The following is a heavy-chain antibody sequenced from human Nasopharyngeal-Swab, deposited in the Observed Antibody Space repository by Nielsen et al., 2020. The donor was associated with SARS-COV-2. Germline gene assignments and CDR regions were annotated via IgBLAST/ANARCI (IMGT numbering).Heavy chain of an antibody. CDR2: IYYSGST. Sequence: RQGPGKSLERIGYIYYSGSTYYNPSLKSRVTISVDTSKNQFSLKLSSVTAADTAVYYCARAAITMIVVVSAFDIWGQGTMVTVSS. J-gene: IGHJ3*02. D-gene: IGHD3-22*01. CDR3: ARAAITMIVVVSAFDI. V-gene: IGHV4-31*02.